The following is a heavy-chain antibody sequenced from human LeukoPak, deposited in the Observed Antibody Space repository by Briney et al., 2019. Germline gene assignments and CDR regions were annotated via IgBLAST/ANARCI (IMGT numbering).Heavy chain of an antibody. CDR3: AREGTPALAGESMNWFDP. CDR2: IYYSGST. V-gene: IGHV4-59*01. CDR1: GGSISSYY. Sequence: PSETLSLTCTVSGGSISSYYWSWIRQPPGKGLEWIGYIYYSGSTNYNPSLKSRVTISVDTSKNQFSLKLSSVTAADTAVYYCAREGTPALAGESMNWFDPWGQGTLVTVSS. D-gene: IGHD1-14*01. J-gene: IGHJ5*02.